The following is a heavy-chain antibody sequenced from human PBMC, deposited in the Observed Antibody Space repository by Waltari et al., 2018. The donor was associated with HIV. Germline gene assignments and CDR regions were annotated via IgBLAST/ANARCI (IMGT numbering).Heavy chain of an antibody. CDR3: GRGTTDYINY. J-gene: IGHJ4*02. Sequence: VHLLQSGAEMKKPGASVTVSCTTSGYTFTNFYIHWVRQGPGHGLVWVVMRNPHEGCTLYSEAFPSRLPLTADTSTSTAYLDLTDLTSEDAATYFCGRGTTDYINYWGQGSLVTVSS. D-gene: IGHD4-4*01. CDR2: RNPHEGCT. CDR1: GYTFTNFY. V-gene: IGHV1-46*01.